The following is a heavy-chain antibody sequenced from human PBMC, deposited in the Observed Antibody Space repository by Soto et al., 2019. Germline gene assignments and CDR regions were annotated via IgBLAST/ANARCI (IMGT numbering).Heavy chain of an antibody. V-gene: IGHV4-59*01. CDR1: GGSIGSYY. Sequence: PSETLSLTCTVSGGSIGSYYWSWIRQPPGKGLEWIGYIYYSGSTNYNPSLKSRVTISVDTSKNQFSLKLSSVTAADTAVYYCARDTYGINWFGPWGQGTLVTVSS. CDR2: IYYSGST. D-gene: IGHD2-15*01. CDR3: ARDTYGINWFGP. J-gene: IGHJ5*02.